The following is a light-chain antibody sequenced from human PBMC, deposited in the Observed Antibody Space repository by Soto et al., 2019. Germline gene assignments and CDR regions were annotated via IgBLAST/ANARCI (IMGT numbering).Light chain of an antibody. Sequence: EIVLTQSPGTLSLYPGERATLSCRASQSVSNSYLAWYQQKPGQAPRLLIYGASSRATGIPDRFSGSGSGTDFTLTISRLEPEDFAVYYCQQYGSSPLTFGQGTKVEIK. CDR3: QQYGSSPLT. CDR2: GAS. V-gene: IGKV3-20*01. CDR1: QSVSNSY. J-gene: IGKJ1*01.